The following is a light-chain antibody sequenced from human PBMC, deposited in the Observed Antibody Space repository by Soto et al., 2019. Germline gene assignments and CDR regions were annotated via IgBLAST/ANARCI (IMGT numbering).Light chain of an antibody. Sequence: DIQMTQSPSSLSAYVGDRVTITCRASQSISSSLNWYQQTPGKAPKLLIYAASNLQSGVPSRFSGSGSGTDFTLTISSLQPEDFATYYCQQSYSTPQTFGQGTKVEIK. CDR2: AAS. J-gene: IGKJ1*01. V-gene: IGKV1-39*01. CDR1: QSISSS. CDR3: QQSYSTPQT.